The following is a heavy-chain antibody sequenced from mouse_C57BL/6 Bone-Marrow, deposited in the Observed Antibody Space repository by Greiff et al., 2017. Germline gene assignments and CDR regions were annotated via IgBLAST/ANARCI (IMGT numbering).Heavy chain of an antibody. CDR3: ARGGEAY. CDR1: GYTFTSYW. CDR2: IDPSDSYT. Sequence: QVQLQQPGAELVRPGTSVKLSCKASGYTFTSYWMHWVKQRPGQGLEWIGVIDPSDSYTNYNQKFKGKSTLTVDKSSSTAYMQLSSLTSEDSAVYYCARGGEAYWGQGTLVTVSA. V-gene: IGHV1-59*01. J-gene: IGHJ3*01.